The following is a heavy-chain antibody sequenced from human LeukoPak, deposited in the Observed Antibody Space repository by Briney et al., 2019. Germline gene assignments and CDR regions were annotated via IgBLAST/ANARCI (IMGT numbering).Heavy chain of an antibody. CDR1: GGSIGSSSYY. CDR2: IYYSGST. CDR3: ARADPDYGVGFDP. J-gene: IGHJ5*02. V-gene: IGHV4-39*07. Sequence: SETLSLTCTVSGGSIGSSSYYWGWIRRPPGKGLEWIGSIYYSGSTYYNPSPKSRVTISVDTSKNQFSLKLSSVTAADTAVYYCARADPDYGVGFDPWGQGTLGTVSS. D-gene: IGHD4-17*01.